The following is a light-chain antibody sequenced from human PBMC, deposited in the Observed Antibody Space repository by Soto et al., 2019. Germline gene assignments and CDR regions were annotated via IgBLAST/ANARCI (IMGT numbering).Light chain of an antibody. J-gene: IGLJ1*01. Sequence: QSVLTQPASVSGSPGQSITISCTGTSSDINDYNYVSWYQQHPGKAPKVLIFEVRNRPSGVSDRFSGSKSGTTASLTISGLQAADEADYYCSSYTTNNTPHYVFGTGTKVTVL. CDR2: EVR. CDR3: SSYTTNNTPHYV. V-gene: IGLV2-14*01. CDR1: SSDINDYNY.